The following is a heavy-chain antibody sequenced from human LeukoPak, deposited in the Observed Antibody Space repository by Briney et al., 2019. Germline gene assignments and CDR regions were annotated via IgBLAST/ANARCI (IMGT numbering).Heavy chain of an antibody. CDR2: IRGSGDTS. J-gene: IGHJ3*02. D-gene: IGHD5-18*01. Sequence: GGSLRLSCAASGFTFNSYAMSWVRQAPGKGLEWVSSIRGSGDTSYYADSVKGRFTVSRDNSKNTLCLQMNSLRAEDTAVYYCARTRYSYGYDAFDIWGQGTMVTVSS. CDR1: GFTFNSYA. CDR3: ARTRYSYGYDAFDI. V-gene: IGHV3-23*01.